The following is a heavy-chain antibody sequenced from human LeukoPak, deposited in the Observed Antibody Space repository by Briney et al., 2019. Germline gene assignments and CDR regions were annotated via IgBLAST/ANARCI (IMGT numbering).Heavy chain of an antibody. Sequence: SETLSLTCTVSGGSISSGYYYWSLLRQPPGKGLEWIGYIYYSGSTYYNPSLESRVTISVDTSNNQFSLKLSSVTAADTAVYYCARNYYGSGSALFDYWGQGTLVTVSS. V-gene: IGHV4-30-4*01. CDR1: GGSISSGYYY. CDR2: IYYSGST. J-gene: IGHJ4*02. D-gene: IGHD3-10*01. CDR3: ARNYYGSGSALFDY.